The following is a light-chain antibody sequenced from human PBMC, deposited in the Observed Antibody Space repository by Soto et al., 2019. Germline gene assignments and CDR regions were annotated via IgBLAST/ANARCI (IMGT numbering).Light chain of an antibody. Sequence: EIVLTQSPGTLSLSPGERATLSCRASQSVGSSHLAWYQQKPGQAPRLLIYGASSRATGISDRFSGSGSGTDFTLTISRLEPEDFAVYYCQQDGSSPQYTFGQGTKVELK. V-gene: IGKV3-20*01. CDR3: QQDGSSPQYT. J-gene: IGKJ2*01. CDR2: GAS. CDR1: QSVGSSH.